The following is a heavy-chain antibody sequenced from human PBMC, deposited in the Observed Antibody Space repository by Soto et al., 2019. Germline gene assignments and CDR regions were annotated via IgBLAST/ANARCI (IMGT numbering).Heavy chain of an antibody. Sequence: EVQLVESGGGLVQAGGSLSLSCAVSGFTFSTYWLSWVRQAPGKGLEWVANIKRDGSQENYVDSVKGRFTISRDNAKNSLYLHVNSLRADDTAVYYCARDTIGGYFDYWGQGTLVTVSS. D-gene: IGHD3-3*01. CDR1: GFTFSTYW. J-gene: IGHJ4*02. CDR3: ARDTIGGYFDY. CDR2: IKRDGSQE. V-gene: IGHV3-7*01.